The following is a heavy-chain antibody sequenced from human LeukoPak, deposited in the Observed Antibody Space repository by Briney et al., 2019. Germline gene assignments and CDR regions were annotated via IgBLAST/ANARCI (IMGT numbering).Heavy chain of an antibody. CDR1: GYSFTTYW. J-gene: IGHJ4*02. CDR2: IYPGNSDI. V-gene: IGHV5-51*01. CDR3: ARHTRYCTNGVCYMNYFDY. D-gene: IGHD2-8*01. Sequence: GESLKISCEGSGYSFTTYWIGWVRQMPGKGLEWMAIIYPGNSDIRYSPSFQGQVTISADKSISTAYLQWSSLKASDTAMYYCARHTRYCTNGVCYMNYFDYWGQGTLITVSS.